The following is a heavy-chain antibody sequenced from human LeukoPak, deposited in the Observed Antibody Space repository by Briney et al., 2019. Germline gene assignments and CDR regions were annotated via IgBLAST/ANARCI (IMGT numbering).Heavy chain of an antibody. D-gene: IGHD2-21*02. CDR3: VKARMPHCGTDCLES. Sequence: PGESLRLSCAASGFTFSNYGMRWVRQAPGKGLEWVSVIRGSGGGTYYADSVKGRFTISRDNSKNTVYLQMNSLRAEDTAVYYCVKARMPHCGTDCLESWGQGTLVTVSS. CDR1: GFTFSNYG. V-gene: IGHV3-23*01. CDR2: IRGSGGGT. J-gene: IGHJ4*02.